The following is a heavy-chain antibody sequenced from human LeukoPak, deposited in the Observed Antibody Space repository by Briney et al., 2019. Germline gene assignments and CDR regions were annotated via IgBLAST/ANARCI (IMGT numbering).Heavy chain of an antibody. V-gene: IGHV3-21*01. CDR2: VNTVSSYI. Sequence: GGSLRLSCAASGFTFSDYSMNWVRQAPGKGLEWAASVNTVSSYIYYADSMRGRFTISRDNAKNSLFLQMNSLRAEDTAMYYCARLRRNSDRSDFFYYYDHWGQGTLVTVSS. D-gene: IGHD3-22*01. CDR3: ARLRRNSDRSDFFYYYDH. J-gene: IGHJ4*02. CDR1: GFTFSDYS.